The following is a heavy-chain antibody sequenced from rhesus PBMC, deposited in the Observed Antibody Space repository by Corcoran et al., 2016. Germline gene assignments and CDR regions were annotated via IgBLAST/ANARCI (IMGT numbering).Heavy chain of an antibody. CDR1: GGSVSSSNW. Sequence: QVQLQESGPGLVKPSETLSLTCAVSGGSVSSSNWWSWIRQPPGKGLEWIGYISWSSASTYYTPSLTSLVTISSGTSKTRFSLTLSSVTAAVTSVYYCAGGAGSCFDYWGQGVLVTVSS. D-gene: IGHD6-31*01. CDR3: AGGAGSCFDY. J-gene: IGHJ4*01. CDR2: ISWSSAST. V-gene: IGHV4-65*01.